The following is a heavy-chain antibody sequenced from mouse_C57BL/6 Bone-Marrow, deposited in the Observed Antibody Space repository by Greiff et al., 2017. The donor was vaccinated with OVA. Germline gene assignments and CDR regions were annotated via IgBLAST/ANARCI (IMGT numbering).Heavy chain of an antibody. CDR3: AREWSLYAMDY. CDR1: GYTFTSYG. CDR2: FYPRSGNT. D-gene: IGHD1-3*01. J-gene: IGHJ4*01. Sequence: QVQLQQSGAELARPGASVKLSCKASGYTFTSYGISWVKQRTGQGLEWIGEFYPRSGNTYYNEKFKGKATLTADKSSSTAYMELRSLTSEDSAVYFCAREWSLYAMDYWGQGTSVTVSS. V-gene: IGHV1-81*01.